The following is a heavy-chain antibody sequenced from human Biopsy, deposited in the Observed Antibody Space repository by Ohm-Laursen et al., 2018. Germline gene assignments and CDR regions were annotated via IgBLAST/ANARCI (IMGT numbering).Heavy chain of an antibody. CDR2: ISNSGNT. V-gene: IGHV4-59*08. Sequence: GTLSLTCTVSGDSISSSYWSWIRQAPGKGLEWIGFISNSGNTNYNPSLKSRVTISADTSKNQFSLKLGSVTVADTAVFYCARRGSGGRSFDYWGQGSLVTVSS. D-gene: IGHD2-15*01. J-gene: IGHJ4*02. CDR1: GDSISSSY. CDR3: ARRGSGGRSFDY.